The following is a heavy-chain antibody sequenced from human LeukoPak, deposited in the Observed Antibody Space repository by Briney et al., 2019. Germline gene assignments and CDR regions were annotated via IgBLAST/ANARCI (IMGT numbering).Heavy chain of an antibody. V-gene: IGHV2-70*11. Sequence: SGPALVKPTQTLTLTCTFSGFSLSTSGMCVSWIRQPPGKALEWLARIDWDDDKYHSTSLKTRLTISKDTSQNQVVLTMINMDPVDTATYYCARLIVGATTRYYYFDYWGQGTLVTVSS. D-gene: IGHD1-26*01. J-gene: IGHJ4*02. CDR2: IDWDDDK. CDR3: ARLIVGATTRYYYFDY. CDR1: GFSLSTSGMC.